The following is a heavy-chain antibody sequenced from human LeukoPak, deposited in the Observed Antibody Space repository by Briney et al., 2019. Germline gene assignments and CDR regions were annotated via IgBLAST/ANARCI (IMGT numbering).Heavy chain of an antibody. D-gene: IGHD3-22*01. J-gene: IGHJ6*03. CDR1: GGSISSSSYY. CDR2: INHSGST. CDR3: ARGYYYDSSGYRWGHYYYYMDV. Sequence: PSETLSLTCTVSGGSISSSSYYWGWIRQPPGKGQEWIGEINHSGSTNYNPSLKSRVTISVDTSKNQFSLKLSSVTAADTAVYYCARGYYYDSSGYRWGHYYYYMDVWGKGTTVTVSS. V-gene: IGHV4-39*07.